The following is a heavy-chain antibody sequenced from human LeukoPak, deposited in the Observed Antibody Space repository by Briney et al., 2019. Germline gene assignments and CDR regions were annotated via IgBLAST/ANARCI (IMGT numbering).Heavy chain of an antibody. V-gene: IGHV4-59*01. CDR2: IYYSGTT. CDR3: ARGRGTAMSWFDP. D-gene: IGHD3-10*01. Sequence: PSETLSLTCTVSGGSISNSYWSWIRQPPGRGLEWIGYIYYSGTTNYNPSLKSRVTISAVTSKKKFSLKLNSVTAADTAVYYCARGRGTAMSWFDPWGQGTLVTVSS. CDR1: GGSISNSY. J-gene: IGHJ5*02.